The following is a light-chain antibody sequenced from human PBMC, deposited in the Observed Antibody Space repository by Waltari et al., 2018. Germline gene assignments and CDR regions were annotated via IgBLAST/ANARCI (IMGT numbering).Light chain of an antibody. V-gene: IGKV3D-15*01. Sequence: EIVMTQSPATLPVSPGERATLSCRASQSVGNNLAWYQQKHGQAPRLLIYAASTRATGTPARFSGSGSGTDFTLTIGSMQSEDFALYYCQQYSSWPPLYTFGQGTRLEIK. J-gene: IGKJ2*01. CDR3: QQYSSWPPLYT. CDR2: AAS. CDR1: QSVGNN.